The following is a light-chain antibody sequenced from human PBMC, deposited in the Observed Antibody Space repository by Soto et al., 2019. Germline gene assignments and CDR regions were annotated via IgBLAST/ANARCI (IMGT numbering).Light chain of an antibody. CDR1: SSDIGAYNY. Sequence: QSVLTQPASVSGSPGQSITISFTGTSSDIGAYNYVSWYQQHPGKAPKLIISEVSNRPSGVSNRFSGSKSGSTASLTISGLQAEDEADYFCSSYTDSSPYVFGTGTKLTVL. CDR2: EVS. J-gene: IGLJ1*01. V-gene: IGLV2-14*01. CDR3: SSYTDSSPYV.